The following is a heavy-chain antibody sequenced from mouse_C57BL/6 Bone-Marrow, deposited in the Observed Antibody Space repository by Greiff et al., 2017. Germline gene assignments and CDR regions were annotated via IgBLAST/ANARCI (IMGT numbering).Heavy chain of an antibody. D-gene: IGHD4-1*01. Sequence: VQLQQPGAELVKPGASVTMSCKASGYTFTSYWITWVKQRPGQGLEWIGDIYPTSGRTNYNEKFKSQAILTVDTSSNPAYMQLSSLPSEDSAVFYCARSGPLGRSFDYWGQGTTLTVSS. CDR2: IYPTSGRT. J-gene: IGHJ2*01. CDR3: ARSGPLGRSFDY. CDR1: GYTFTSYW. V-gene: IGHV1-55*01.